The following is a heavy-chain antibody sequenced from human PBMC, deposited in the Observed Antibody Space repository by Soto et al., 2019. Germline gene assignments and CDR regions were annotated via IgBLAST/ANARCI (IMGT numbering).Heavy chain of an antibody. V-gene: IGHV3-7*01. Sequence: EVQLVESGGGLVQPGRSLRLSCAASGFSFDDYAMHWVRQAPGKGLEWVANINQDGSEKHYVDSVKGRFTISRDNAKNSLYLQMSSLTAEDSALYYCARSLDYWGQGTLVTVSS. J-gene: IGHJ4*02. CDR3: ARSLDY. CDR2: INQDGSEK. CDR1: GFSFDDYA.